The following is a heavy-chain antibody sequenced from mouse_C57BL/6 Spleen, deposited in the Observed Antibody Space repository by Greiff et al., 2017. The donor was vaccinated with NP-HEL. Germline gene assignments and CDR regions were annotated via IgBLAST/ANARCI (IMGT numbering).Heavy chain of an antibody. D-gene: IGHD1-1*01. CDR3: ARGSRAWFAY. CDR2: IYPRSGNT. V-gene: IGHV1-81*01. CDR1: GYTFTSYG. J-gene: IGHJ3*01. Sequence: QVQLQQSGAELARPGASVKLSCKASGYTFTSYGISWVKQRTGQGLEWIGEIYPRSGNTYYNEKFKGKATLTADKSSSTAYMELRSLTSEDSAVYYCARGSRAWFAYWGQGTLVTVSA.